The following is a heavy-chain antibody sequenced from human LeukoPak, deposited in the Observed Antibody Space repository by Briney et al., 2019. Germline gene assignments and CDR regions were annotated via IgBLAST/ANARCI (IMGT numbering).Heavy chain of an antibody. Sequence: GGTLRLSCAASGLTFGTYAMSWVRQAPGKGLEGVSAISGSGGSTYYADSVKGRFTISRDNSKNTLYLQMNSLRAEDTAVYYCSRERGYSYGYSDYWGQGTLVTVSS. V-gene: IGHV3-23*01. CDR3: SRERGYSYGYSDY. D-gene: IGHD5-18*01. CDR2: ISGSGGST. J-gene: IGHJ4*02. CDR1: GLTFGTYA.